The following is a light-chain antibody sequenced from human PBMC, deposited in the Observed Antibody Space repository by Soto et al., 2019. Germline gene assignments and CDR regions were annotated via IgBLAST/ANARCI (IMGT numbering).Light chain of an antibody. Sequence: QSVLTQPASVSGCPGQSITISCTGTSSDVGSYNLVSWYQQHPGKAPKLMIYEGSKRPSGVSNRFSGSKSGNTASLTISGLQAEDEADYYCCSYAGSSTLGVFGGGTKVTVL. CDR1: SSDVGSYNL. J-gene: IGLJ2*01. CDR2: EGS. CDR3: CSYAGSSTLGV. V-gene: IGLV2-23*01.